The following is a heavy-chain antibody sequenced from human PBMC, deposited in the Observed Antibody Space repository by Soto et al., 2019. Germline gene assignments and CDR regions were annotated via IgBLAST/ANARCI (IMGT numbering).Heavy chain of an antibody. Sequence: QVQLVQSGAEVKKPGSSVKGSCKASGGTFSNYAIRWVRQAPGQGLEWMGGIIPIFGTANYAQKFQGRVTITADESTSTAYMELSSLRSEDTAIYYCAVGSVDIVPTGMKPFDPWGQGTLVTVSS. V-gene: IGHV1-69*13. D-gene: IGHD5-12*01. CDR3: AVGSVDIVPTGMKPFDP. CDR2: IIPIFGTA. CDR1: GGTFSNYA. J-gene: IGHJ5*02.